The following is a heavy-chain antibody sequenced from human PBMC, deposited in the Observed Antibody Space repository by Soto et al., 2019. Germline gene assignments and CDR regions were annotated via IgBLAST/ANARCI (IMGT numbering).Heavy chain of an antibody. CDR2: ISSSGSTI. Sequence: GGAPKIPFAAPGFTLRDYHISWVRQAPGKGLEWVSYISSSGSTIYYADSVKGRFTISRDNAKNSLYLQMNSLRAEDTAVYYCARDGGGPETSWGQGTLVTVSS. CDR1: GFTLRDYH. CDR3: ARDGGGPETS. V-gene: IGHV3-11*01. D-gene: IGHD2-15*01. J-gene: IGHJ4*02.